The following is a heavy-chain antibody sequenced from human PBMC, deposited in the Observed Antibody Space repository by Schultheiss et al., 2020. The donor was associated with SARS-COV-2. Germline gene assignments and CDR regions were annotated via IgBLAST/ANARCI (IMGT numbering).Heavy chain of an antibody. CDR2: INAGNGNT. Sequence: ASVKVSCKASGYTFTSYAMHWVRQAPGQRLEWMGWINAGNGNTKYSQKFQGRVTITRDTSASTAYMELSSLRSEDTAVYYCARVPYDFWSGDNWFDPWGQGTLVTVSS. D-gene: IGHD3-3*01. CDR3: ARVPYDFWSGDNWFDP. V-gene: IGHV1-3*01. J-gene: IGHJ5*02. CDR1: GYTFTSYA.